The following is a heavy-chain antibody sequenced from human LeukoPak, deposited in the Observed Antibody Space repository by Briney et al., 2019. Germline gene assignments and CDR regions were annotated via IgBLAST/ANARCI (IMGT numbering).Heavy chain of an antibody. CDR2: INQYGSEK. V-gene: IGHV3-7*03. J-gene: IGHJ4*02. CDR3: AKETTYYDKDDY. CDR1: GFTFSNYW. Sequence: PGGSLRLSCAGSGFTFSNYWMGWVRQAPGKGLEWVANINQYGSEKYYVDSVKGRFTISRDNAKNSLYLQMNSLGAEDTAVYYCAKETTYYDKDDYWGQGTLVTVSS. D-gene: IGHD3-16*01.